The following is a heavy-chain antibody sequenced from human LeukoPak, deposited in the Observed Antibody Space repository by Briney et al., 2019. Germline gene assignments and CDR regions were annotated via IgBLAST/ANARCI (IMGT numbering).Heavy chain of an antibody. CDR2: IYHSGST. Sequence: PSETLSLTCAVSGYSISSGYYWGWIRQPPGKGLEWIGSIYHSGSTYYNPSLKSRVTISVDTSKNQFSLKLSSVTAADTAVYYCAGQYYYGSGSYYPFDYWGRGTLVTVSS. D-gene: IGHD3-10*01. CDR1: GYSISSGYY. CDR3: AGQYYYGSGSYYPFDY. V-gene: IGHV4-38-2*01. J-gene: IGHJ4*02.